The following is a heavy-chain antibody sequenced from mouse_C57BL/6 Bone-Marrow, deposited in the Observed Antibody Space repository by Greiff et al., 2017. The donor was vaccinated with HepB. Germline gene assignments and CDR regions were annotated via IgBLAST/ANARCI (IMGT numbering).Heavy chain of an antibody. CDR3: AKRFNYAMDY. D-gene: IGHD1-1*01. Sequence: LVESGAELARPGASVKMSCKASGYTFTSYTMHWVKQRPGQGLEWIGYINPSSGYTKYNQKFKDKATLTADKSSSTAYMQLSSLTSEDSAVYYCAKRFNYAMDYWGQGTSVTVSS. J-gene: IGHJ4*01. CDR1: GYTFTSYT. V-gene: IGHV1-4*01. CDR2: INPSSGYT.